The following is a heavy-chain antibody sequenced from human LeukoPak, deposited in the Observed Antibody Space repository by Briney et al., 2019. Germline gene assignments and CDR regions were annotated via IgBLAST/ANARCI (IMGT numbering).Heavy chain of an antibody. V-gene: IGHV3-30-3*01. J-gene: IGHJ6*02. D-gene: IGHD2-21*02. Sequence: PGGSLRLSCAASGFTFSRSAMHWVRQSPGKGLEWVAVISYDGSNKYYADSVKGRLTIPRDNSKKTLFLQINSLRGEDTAVYYCARGLTAIRGIEYSYYGMDVWGQGTTVTVSS. CDR2: ISYDGSNK. CDR3: ARGLTAIRGIEYSYYGMDV. CDR1: GFTFSRSA.